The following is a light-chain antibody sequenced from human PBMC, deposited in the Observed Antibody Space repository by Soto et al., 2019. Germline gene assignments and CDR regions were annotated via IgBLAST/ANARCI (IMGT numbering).Light chain of an antibody. CDR2: KAS. Sequence: DIQMTQSPSTLSASVGDRVTITCRASQSISSWLAWYQQKPGKAPKLLIYKASSLESGVTSRFSGSGSGTEFTLTISSLQPDDFATYSCQQYNSYSPTFGQGTKVEIK. J-gene: IGKJ1*01. V-gene: IGKV1-5*03. CDR3: QQYNSYSPT. CDR1: QSISSW.